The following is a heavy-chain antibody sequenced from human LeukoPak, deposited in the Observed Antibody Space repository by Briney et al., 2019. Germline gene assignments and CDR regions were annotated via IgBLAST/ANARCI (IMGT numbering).Heavy chain of an antibody. CDR3: ARTKGRAVGQTAFQY. CDR1: GGSISSSTFY. V-gene: IGHV4-39*02. D-gene: IGHD1-26*01. Sequence: PSETLSLTCTVSGGSISSSTFYWGWIRQPPGKGLEWIGSIFSGGSTYYNPSLKSRVTISVDTSKNHFSLRLSSVTAADTAVYYCARTKGRAVGQTAFQYWGQGTLVTVSA. J-gene: IGHJ4*02. CDR2: IFSGGST.